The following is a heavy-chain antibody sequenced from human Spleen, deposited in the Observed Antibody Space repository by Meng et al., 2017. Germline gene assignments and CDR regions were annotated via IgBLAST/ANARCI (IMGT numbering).Heavy chain of an antibody. CDR2: ISSSGSTI. Sequence: GESLKISCGASGFTFSSHEMNWVRQARGRGLEWLSYISSSGSTIYYADSVKGRFTISRDNAKNSLYLQMNSLRAEDTAVYYCAREWEDFDYWGQGTLVTVSS. CDR1: GFTFSSHE. CDR3: AREWEDFDY. D-gene: IGHD1-26*01. V-gene: IGHV3-48*03. J-gene: IGHJ4*02.